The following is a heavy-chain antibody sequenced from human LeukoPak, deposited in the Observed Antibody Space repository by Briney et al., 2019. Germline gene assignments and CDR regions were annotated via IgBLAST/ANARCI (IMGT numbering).Heavy chain of an antibody. Sequence: GGSLRLSCAASGFTSGYTFSNYWMSWVRQAPGKGLEWVANIKEDGSAEFYVDSVKGRFTISRDNAKNSLYLQMNSLRAEDTAVYYCATSRDAPMETGGQGTLVTVSS. CDR3: ATSRDAPMET. D-gene: IGHD5-18*01. V-gene: IGHV3-7*01. CDR1: GFTSGYTFSNYW. CDR2: IKEDGSAE. J-gene: IGHJ4*02.